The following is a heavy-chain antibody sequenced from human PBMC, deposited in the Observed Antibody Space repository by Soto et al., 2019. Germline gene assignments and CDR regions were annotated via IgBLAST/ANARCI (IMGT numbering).Heavy chain of an antibody. CDR1: GYTFNRYY. V-gene: IGHV1-18*04. J-gene: IGHJ1*01. CDR2: ISPHTGNT. D-gene: IGHD3-3*01. CDR3: ARDFGPDAPEYFQH. Sequence: GASVKVSCKASGYTFNRYYMHWVRQAPGPGLEWMGWISPHTGNTNYAQKLQGRVTMTTDTSTSTAYMELRSLRSDDTAVYYCARDFGPDAPEYFQHWGQGTLVTVSS.